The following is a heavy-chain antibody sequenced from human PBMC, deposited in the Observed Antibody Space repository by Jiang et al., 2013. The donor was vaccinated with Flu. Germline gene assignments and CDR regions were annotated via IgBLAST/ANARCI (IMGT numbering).Heavy chain of an antibody. V-gene: IGHV3-7*03. Sequence: GGLVQPGGSLRLSCAASGFTFSTYWMSWVRQAPGKGLEWVANINQDGSENYYVDSVEGRFTISRDNAKNSMFLKMNSLRAEDTAVYYCARVLIDYDSSGHYYFDYWGQGTLVTVSS. J-gene: IGHJ4*02. CDR3: ARVLIDYDSSGHYYFDY. D-gene: IGHD3-22*01. CDR2: INQDGSEN. CDR1: GFTFSTYW.